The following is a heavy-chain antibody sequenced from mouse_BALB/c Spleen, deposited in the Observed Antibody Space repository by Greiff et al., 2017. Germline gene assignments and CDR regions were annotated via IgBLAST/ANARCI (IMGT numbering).Heavy chain of an antibody. CDR3: ARSYFSMDY. V-gene: IGHV1-4*02. Sequence: QVQLQQSAAELARPGASVKMSCKASGYTFTSYTMHWVKQRPGQGLEWIGYINPSSGDTEYNQKFKDKTTLTADKSSSTAYLQLGSLTSEDSAVYYCARSYFSMDYWGQGTSVTVSS. J-gene: IGHJ4*01. CDR2: INPSSGDT. CDR1: GYTFTSYT.